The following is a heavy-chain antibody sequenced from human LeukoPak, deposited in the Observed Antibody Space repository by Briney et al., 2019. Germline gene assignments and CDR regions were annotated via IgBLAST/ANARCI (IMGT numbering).Heavy chain of an antibody. Sequence: TSETLSLTCAVYGGSFSGYYWSWIRQPPGKGLEWIGEINHSGSTNYNPSLKSRVTISVDTSKNQFSLKLSSVTAADTAVYYCARGRYSSSWRWWFDPWGQGTLVIVSS. V-gene: IGHV4-34*01. CDR1: GGSFSGYY. CDR3: ARGRYSSSWRWWFDP. J-gene: IGHJ5*02. D-gene: IGHD6-13*01. CDR2: INHSGST.